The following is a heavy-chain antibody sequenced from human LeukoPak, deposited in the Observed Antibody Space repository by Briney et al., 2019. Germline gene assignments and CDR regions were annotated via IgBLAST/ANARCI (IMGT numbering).Heavy chain of an antibody. D-gene: IGHD3-10*01. CDR1: GFAFSSYW. CDR3: AKDPGYYYGSGSQNYFDY. J-gene: IGHJ4*02. Sequence: GGSLRLSCEASGFAFSSYWASWVRQAPGKGLAWVSAISGSGGSTYYADSVKGRFTISRDNSKNTLYLQMNSLRAEDTAVYYCAKDPGYYYGSGSQNYFDYWGQGTLVTVSS. V-gene: IGHV3-23*01. CDR2: ISGSGGST.